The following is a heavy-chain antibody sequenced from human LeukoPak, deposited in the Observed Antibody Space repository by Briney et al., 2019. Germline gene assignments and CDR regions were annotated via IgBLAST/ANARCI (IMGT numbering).Heavy chain of an antibody. D-gene: IGHD3-16*01. Sequence: AGGSLRLSCAASGFTFSSYWMHWVRQVPGKGLVWVSRIYSDGSITSYADFVKGRFTISRDNAKNTLYLQISSLRADDTAVYYCAGVGTDLWNRFDPWGQGTLVTVSS. CDR1: GFTFSSYW. CDR2: IYSDGSIT. CDR3: AGVGTDLWNRFDP. V-gene: IGHV3-74*01. J-gene: IGHJ5*02.